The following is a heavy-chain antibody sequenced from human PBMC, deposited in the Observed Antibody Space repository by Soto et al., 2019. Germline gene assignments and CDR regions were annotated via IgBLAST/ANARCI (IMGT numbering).Heavy chain of an antibody. Sequence: QLQLQESGSALVKPSQTLSLTCAVSGGSISSGGYSWSWIRQPPGKGLEWIGYIYHSGSTYYNPSLKSRVTISVDRSKNQFSLKLSSVTAADTAVYYCARRVDTAMVGWGQGTLVTVSS. V-gene: IGHV4-30-2*01. CDR3: ARRVDTAMVG. CDR1: GGSISSGGYS. CDR2: IYHSGST. J-gene: IGHJ4*02. D-gene: IGHD5-18*01.